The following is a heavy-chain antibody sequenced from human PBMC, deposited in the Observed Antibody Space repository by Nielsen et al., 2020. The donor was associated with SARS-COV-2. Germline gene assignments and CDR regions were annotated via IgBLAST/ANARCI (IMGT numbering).Heavy chain of an antibody. CDR3: ARDPEYSSGRYDY. Sequence: GESLKISCAASGFTFSSYWMSWVRQAPGKGLECVANIKQDGSEKYYVDSVKGRFTISRDNAKNSLYLQMNSLRAEDPAVYYCARDPEYSSGRYDYWGQGTLVTVSS. CDR1: GFTFSSYW. J-gene: IGHJ4*02. CDR2: IKQDGSEK. V-gene: IGHV3-7*01. D-gene: IGHD6-25*01.